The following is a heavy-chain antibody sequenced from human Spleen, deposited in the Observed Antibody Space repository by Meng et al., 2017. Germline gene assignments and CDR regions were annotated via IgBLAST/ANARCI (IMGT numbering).Heavy chain of an antibody. CDR2: IQPGGST. J-gene: IGHJ5*02. Sequence: QVQLEESGPGLVKPSGTLSLTCAVSGCSISSSNWWSWVRQPPGKGLEWIGEIQPGGSTNYNPSLKRRVTISVDRSKNQFSLNLSSVTAADTAVYYCARIPDYDTSASWGQGTLVTVSS. CDR1: GCSISSSNW. D-gene: IGHD3-22*01. V-gene: IGHV4-4*02. CDR3: ARIPDYDTSAS.